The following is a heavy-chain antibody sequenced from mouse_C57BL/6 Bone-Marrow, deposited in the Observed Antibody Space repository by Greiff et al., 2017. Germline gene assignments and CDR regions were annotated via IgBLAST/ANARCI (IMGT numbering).Heavy chain of an antibody. CDR3: ATIYYDYPYYFDY. Sequence: VQLQQPGAELVKPGASVKVSCKASGYTFTSYWMHWVKQRPGQGLEWIGRIHPSDSDTNYNQKFKGKATLTVDKSSSTAYMQLSSLTSEDSAVYYCATIYYDYPYYFDYWGQGTTLTVSS. V-gene: IGHV1-74*01. CDR1: GYTFTSYW. D-gene: IGHD2-4*01. J-gene: IGHJ2*01. CDR2: IHPSDSDT.